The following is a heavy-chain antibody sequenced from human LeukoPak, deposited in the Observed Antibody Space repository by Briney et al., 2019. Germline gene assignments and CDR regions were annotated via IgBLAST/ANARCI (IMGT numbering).Heavy chain of an antibody. CDR3: ARDASYGDHTSRYYYYGMDV. Sequence: PGGSLRLSCAASGFTFSNDVMRWVRQAPGKGLEWVSSITSGGSTYYADSVKGRFTISRDNSENTLYLQMNSLRAEDTAVYYCARDASYGDHTSRYYYYGMDVWGQGTTVTVSS. J-gene: IGHJ6*02. D-gene: IGHD4-17*01. CDR2: ITSGGST. CDR1: GFTFSNDV. V-gene: IGHV3-23*01.